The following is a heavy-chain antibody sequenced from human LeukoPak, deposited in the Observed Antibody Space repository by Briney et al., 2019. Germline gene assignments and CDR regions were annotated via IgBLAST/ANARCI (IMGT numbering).Heavy chain of an antibody. V-gene: IGHV4-59*08. CDR2: IYYSGNT. CDR3: ARHVTLRFLEWLDV. CDR1: GGSISSYY. D-gene: IGHD3-3*01. Sequence: SETLSLTCGVSGGSISSYYWSWIRQPPGKGLEWIGYIYYSGNTNYNPSLKSRVTISVDTSKNQFSLKLSSVTAADTAVYYCARHVTLRFLEWLDVWGQGTTVTVSS. J-gene: IGHJ6*02.